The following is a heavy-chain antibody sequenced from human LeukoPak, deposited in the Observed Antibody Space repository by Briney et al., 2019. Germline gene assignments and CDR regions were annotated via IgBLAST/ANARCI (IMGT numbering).Heavy chain of an antibody. Sequence: PGGSLRLSCAASGFTFSSYAMHWVRQAPGKGLEWVSVISGSGDSTYYADSVKGRFTISRDNSKNTLYLQMNSLRAEDTAVYFCARQAGYYYDSRGNDFWGQGTLVTVSS. CDR2: ISGSGDST. D-gene: IGHD3-22*01. V-gene: IGHV3-23*01. CDR3: ARQAGYYYDSRGNDF. J-gene: IGHJ4*02. CDR1: GFTFSSYA.